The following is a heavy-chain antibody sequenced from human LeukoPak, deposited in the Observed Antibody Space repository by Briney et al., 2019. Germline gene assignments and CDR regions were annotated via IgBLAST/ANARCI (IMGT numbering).Heavy chain of an antibody. V-gene: IGHV4-39*07. CDR2: IYYRGST. Sequence: SETLSLTCTVSGGSVSSSSYYWGWIRQPPGKGLEWIGNIYYRGSTLYNPSLKSRVTISVDTSKNQFSLKLSSVTAADTAVYYCARGKWLRSSFDYWGQGTLVTVSS. D-gene: IGHD5-12*01. J-gene: IGHJ4*02. CDR1: GGSVSSSSYY. CDR3: ARGKWLRSSFDY.